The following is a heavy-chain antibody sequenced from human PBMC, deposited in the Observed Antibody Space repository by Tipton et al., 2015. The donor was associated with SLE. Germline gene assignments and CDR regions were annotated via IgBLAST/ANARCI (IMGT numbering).Heavy chain of an antibody. V-gene: IGHV4-38-2*01. CDR1: GYSISSGYY. Sequence: TLSLPCVVSGYSISSGYYWGWLRQPPGKGLEWIGPIYHTGTTYYNPSLQSRVTISVDTSKNQFSLKLSSVTAADTAVYYCAHSPQTSSYDFWSGQYYDGGSYCDYWGQGTLVTVSS. CDR3: AHSPQTSSYDFWSGQYYDGGSYCDY. J-gene: IGHJ4*02. CDR2: IYHTGTT. D-gene: IGHD3-3*01.